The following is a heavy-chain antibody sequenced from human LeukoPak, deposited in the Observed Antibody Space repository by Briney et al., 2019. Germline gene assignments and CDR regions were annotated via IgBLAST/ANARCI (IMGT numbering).Heavy chain of an antibody. CDR3: ARNLEDYYYFDY. V-gene: IGHV4-38-2*02. CDR2: IYHSGST. J-gene: IGHJ4*02. D-gene: IGHD4/OR15-4a*01. CDR1: GYSISSGYY. Sequence: PSETLSLTCTVSGYSISSGYYWGWIRQPPGKGLEWIGSIYHSGSTYYNPSLKSRVTISVNTSKNQFSLKLSSVTAADTAVYYCARNLEDYYYFDYWGQGTLVTVSS.